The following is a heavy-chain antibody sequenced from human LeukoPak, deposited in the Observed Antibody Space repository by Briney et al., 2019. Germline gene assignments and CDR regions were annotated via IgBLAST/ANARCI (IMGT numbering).Heavy chain of an antibody. V-gene: IGHV3-21*01. Sequence: GGSLRLSCAASGFTFSSYSMNWVRQAPGKGLEWVSSISSSSSYIYYADSVKGRFTISRDNAKNSLYLQMNSLRAEDTAVYYCASPDIVVVPAATAYYMDVWGKGTTVTVSS. J-gene: IGHJ6*03. CDR1: GFTFSSYS. CDR3: ASPDIVVVPAATAYYMDV. D-gene: IGHD2-2*01. CDR2: ISSSSSYI.